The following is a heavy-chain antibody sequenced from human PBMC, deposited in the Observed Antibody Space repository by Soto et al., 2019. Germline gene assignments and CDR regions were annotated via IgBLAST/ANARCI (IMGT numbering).Heavy chain of an antibody. CDR2: IIPIFGTA. Sequence: GASVKVSCKASGGTFSSYAISWVRQAPGQGLEWMGGIIPIFGTANYAQKFQGRVTITADESTSTAYMELSSLRSEDTAVYYCAMSRRVDYYYGMDVWGQGTTVTVSS. V-gene: IGHV1-69*13. CDR3: AMSRRVDYYYGMDV. CDR1: GGTFSSYA. J-gene: IGHJ6*02. D-gene: IGHD6-13*01.